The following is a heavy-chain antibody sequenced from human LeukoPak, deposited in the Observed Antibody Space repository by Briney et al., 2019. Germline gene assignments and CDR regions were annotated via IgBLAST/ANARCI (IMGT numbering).Heavy chain of an antibody. CDR1: GGSISHSY. D-gene: IGHD2-2*01. V-gene: IGHV4-4*07. Sequence: PSETLSLTCTVSGGSISHSYWTWIRQAAGKGLEWIGRIYTSGSTNYGPSLKSRFTISIDESKNQFSLKLSTVTAADTAVYYCARVVLTAMGWFDPWGQGTLVTVSS. J-gene: IGHJ5*02. CDR2: IYTSGST. CDR3: ARVVLTAMGWFDP.